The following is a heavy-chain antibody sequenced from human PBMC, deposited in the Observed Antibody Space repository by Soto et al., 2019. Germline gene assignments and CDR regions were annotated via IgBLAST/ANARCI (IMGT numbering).Heavy chain of an antibody. J-gene: IGHJ6*02. Sequence: EVQLVESGGGLIQPGGSLRLSCAVSGFTVSNNYMSWVRQAPGKGLEGVSGIVGSGGSTYYADSVKGRFTISRDNSKNTLYLQMNSLRAEDTAVYYCAKFSGAVYYYGMDVWGQGTTVTVSS. CDR2: VGSGGST. CDR3: AKFSGAVYYYGMDV. V-gene: IGHV3-53*01. CDR1: GFTVSNNY. D-gene: IGHD3-3*01.